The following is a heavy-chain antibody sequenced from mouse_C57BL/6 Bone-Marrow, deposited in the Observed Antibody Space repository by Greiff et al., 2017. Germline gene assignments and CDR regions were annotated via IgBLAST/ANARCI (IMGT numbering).Heavy chain of an antibody. CDR2: IYPRSGNT. Sequence: VQLQQSGAELARPGASVKLSCKASGYTFTSYGISWVKQRTGQGLEWIGEIYPRSGNTYYNEKFKGKATLTVDTSSSTAYMQLSSLTSEDSAVYFCARGREFAYWGQGTLVTVSA. CDR3: ARGREFAY. J-gene: IGHJ3*01. CDR1: GYTFTSYG. V-gene: IGHV1-81*01.